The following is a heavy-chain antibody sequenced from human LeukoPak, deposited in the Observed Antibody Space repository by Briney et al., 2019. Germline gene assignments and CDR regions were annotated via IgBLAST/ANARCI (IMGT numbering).Heavy chain of an antibody. V-gene: IGHV4-4*07. CDR1: GGPISSYY. CDR3: ARQNYDSSGYYYGL. CDR2: IYTGGST. J-gene: IGHJ4*02. Sequence: SDTLSLTCTVSGGPISSYYWSWIRQTAGKGPEWIGRIYTGGSTNYNPSLKSRVTMSVDTSNNQFSLNLTSVTAADTAVYYCARQNYDSSGYYYGLWGQGTLVTVSS. D-gene: IGHD3-22*01.